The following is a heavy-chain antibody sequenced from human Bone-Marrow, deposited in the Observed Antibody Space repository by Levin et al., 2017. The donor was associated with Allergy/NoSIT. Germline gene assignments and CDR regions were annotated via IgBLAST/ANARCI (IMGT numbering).Heavy chain of an antibody. D-gene: IGHD6-19*01. V-gene: IGHV4-59*01. Sequence: SETLSLTCTVSGGSISSYYWSWIRQPPGKGLEWIGYIYYSGSTNYNPSLKSRVTISVDTSKNQFSLKLSSVTAADTAVYYCARQWLARGGWFDPWGQGTLVTVSS. J-gene: IGHJ5*02. CDR1: GGSISSYY. CDR3: ARQWLARGGWFDP. CDR2: IYYSGST.